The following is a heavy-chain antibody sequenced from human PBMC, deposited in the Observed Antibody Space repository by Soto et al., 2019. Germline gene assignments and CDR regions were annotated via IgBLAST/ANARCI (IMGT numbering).Heavy chain of an antibody. D-gene: IGHD2-2*01. V-gene: IGHV4-39*01. J-gene: IGHJ4*02. CDR2: IDYNGVT. CDR3: GRVMIGTSRHTDSDY. CDR1: GASISSRDYY. Sequence: PSETLSLTCSVSGASISSRDYYWGWIRQTPGKGLEWIGNIDYNGVTYYNPSLKSRVTVSKDTSKNQFSLKVASVTAADTAIYYCGRVMIGTSRHTDSDYWGKGTQVTVS.